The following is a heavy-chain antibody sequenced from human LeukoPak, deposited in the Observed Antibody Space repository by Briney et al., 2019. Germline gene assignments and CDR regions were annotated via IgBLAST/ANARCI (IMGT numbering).Heavy chain of an antibody. Sequence: QPGGSLRLSCAASGFTVSSNYMSWVRQAPGKGLEWVSVICSGGSTYYADSVKGRFTISRDNSKNTLYLQMNSLRAEDTAVYYCARGGGDEYYYDSSGYPFDYWGQGTLVTVSS. D-gene: IGHD3-22*01. CDR1: GFTVSSNY. CDR3: ARGGGDEYYYDSSGYPFDY. J-gene: IGHJ4*02. V-gene: IGHV3-66*02. CDR2: ICSGGST.